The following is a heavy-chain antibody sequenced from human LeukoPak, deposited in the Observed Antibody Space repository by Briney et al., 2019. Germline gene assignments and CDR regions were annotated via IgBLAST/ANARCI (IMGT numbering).Heavy chain of an antibody. V-gene: IGHV4-34*01. CDR1: GGSFSGYY. CDR2: INHSGST. Sequence: SETLSLTCAVYGGSFSGYYWSWIRQPPGKGLEGFGEINHSGSTNYNPSLKSRVTISVDTSKNQFSLKLSSVTAADADVYDCARDYYMLRGLHWFDPWGQGTLVTVSS. CDR3: ARDYYMLRGLHWFDP. J-gene: IGHJ5*02. D-gene: IGHD3-10*01.